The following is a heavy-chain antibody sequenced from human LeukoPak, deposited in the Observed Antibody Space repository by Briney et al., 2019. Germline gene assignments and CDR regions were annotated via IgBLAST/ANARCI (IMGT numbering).Heavy chain of an antibody. Sequence: GGSLRLSCAAFGFTFDDYGMSWVRQAPGKGLEWVSGINWNGGRTGYADSVKGRFTISRDNAKNSLYLQMNSLRAEDTAMYYCARLGEIDAFDIWGQGTMVTVSS. D-gene: IGHD3-16*01. CDR3: ARLGEIDAFDI. V-gene: IGHV3-20*04. CDR2: INWNGGRT. CDR1: GFTFDDYG. J-gene: IGHJ3*02.